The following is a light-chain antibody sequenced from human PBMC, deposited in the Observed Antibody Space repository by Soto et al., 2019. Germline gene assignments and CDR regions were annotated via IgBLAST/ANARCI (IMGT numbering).Light chain of an antibody. CDR1: SSDVGAYNY. J-gene: IGLJ1*01. CDR2: EVS. CDR3: CSFTSITTYV. Sequence: QSVLTQPASVSGSLGQSITISCTGTSSDVGAYNYVSWYQQQPGKAPKLMISEVSNRPSGVSNRFSGSKSGNTASLIISGLQAEDEADYYCCSFTSITTYVFGPGTKVTVL. V-gene: IGLV2-14*01.